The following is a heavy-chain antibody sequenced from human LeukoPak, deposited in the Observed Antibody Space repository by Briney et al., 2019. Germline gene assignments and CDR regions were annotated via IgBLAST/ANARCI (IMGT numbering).Heavy chain of an antibody. Sequence: SETLSLTCTVSGGSISSYYWSWIRQPPGKGLEWIGYIYYSGSTNYNPSLKSRVTVSVDSSKNQFSLKLISVTAADTAIYYCARWIPGPRSHFDHWGQGTLVTVSS. CDR2: IYYSGST. CDR3: ARWIPGPRSHFDH. V-gene: IGHV4-59*01. D-gene: IGHD2-15*01. CDR1: GGSISSYY. J-gene: IGHJ4*02.